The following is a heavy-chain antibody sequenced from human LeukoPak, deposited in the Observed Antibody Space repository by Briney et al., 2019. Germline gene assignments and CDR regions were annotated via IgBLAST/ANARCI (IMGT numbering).Heavy chain of an antibody. Sequence: PGGSLRISCAASGFTFSSYGMHWVRQAPGKGLEWVAVISYDGSNKYYADSVKGRFTISRDNSKNTLYLQMNSLRAEDTAVYYCAKAGAPYDYVWGSYRYTGLEYYFDYWGQGTLVTVSS. CDR2: ISYDGSNK. CDR3: AKAGAPYDYVWGSYRYTGLEYYFDY. J-gene: IGHJ4*02. V-gene: IGHV3-30*18. CDR1: GFTFSSYG. D-gene: IGHD3-16*02.